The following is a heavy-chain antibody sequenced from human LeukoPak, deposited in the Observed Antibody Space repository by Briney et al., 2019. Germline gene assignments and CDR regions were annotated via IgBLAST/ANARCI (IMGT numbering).Heavy chain of an antibody. J-gene: IGHJ4*02. D-gene: IGHD4-17*01. CDR2: IYYSGST. V-gene: IGHV4-59*01. CDR1: GGSISSNY. CDR3: AWRPVPNSQPYYLDY. Sequence: KPSETLSLTCTVSGGSISSNYWSWIRQPPGKGLEWIGYIYYSGSTNYNPSLKSRVTMSVDTSKNQFSLKLSSVTAADTAVYYCAWRPVPNSQPYYLDYWGRGTLVTVSS.